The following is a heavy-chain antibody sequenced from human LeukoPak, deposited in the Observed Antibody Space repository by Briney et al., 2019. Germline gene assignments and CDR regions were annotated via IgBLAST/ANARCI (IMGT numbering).Heavy chain of an antibody. CDR3: ARVWGLYGMDV. V-gene: IGHV3-33*01. CDR1: GFTFSSYG. D-gene: IGHD3-16*01. J-gene: IGHJ6*02. Sequence: PGGSLRLSCAASGFTFSSYGMHWVRQAPGKGLEWVAVIWYDGSNKYYADSVKGRFTISRDNSKNTLYLQTNSLRAEDTAVYYRARVWGLYGMDVWGQGTTVTVSS. CDR2: IWYDGSNK.